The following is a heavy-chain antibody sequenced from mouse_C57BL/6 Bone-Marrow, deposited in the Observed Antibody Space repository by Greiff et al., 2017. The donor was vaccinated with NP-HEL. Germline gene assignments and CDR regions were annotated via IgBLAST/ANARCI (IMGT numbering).Heavy chain of an antibody. CDR1: GYTFTSYW. V-gene: IGHV1-53*01. Sequence: QVHVKQPGTELVKPGASVKLSCKASGYTFTSYWMHWVKQRPGQGLEWIGNINPSNGGTNYNEKFKNKATLTVDKSSSTAYMQLSSLTSEDSAVYYCARCPIYYYGSRGYFDYWGQGTTLTVSS. CDR3: ARCPIYYYGSRGYFDY. J-gene: IGHJ2*01. CDR2: INPSNGGT. D-gene: IGHD1-1*01.